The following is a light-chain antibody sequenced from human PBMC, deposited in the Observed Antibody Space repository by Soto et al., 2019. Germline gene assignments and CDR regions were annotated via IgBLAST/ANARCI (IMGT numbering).Light chain of an antibody. Sequence: EIVLTQSPGTLSLSPGERATLSCRASESVASTSLAWYHLKPGQAPRLLFFVAANRATAIPDRFIGSGSGTDFALTISRVEPEDFAVYYCHQYGRSPWTLGQGTKVDIK. V-gene: IGKV3-20*01. J-gene: IGKJ1*01. CDR2: VAA. CDR3: HQYGRSPWT. CDR1: ESVASTS.